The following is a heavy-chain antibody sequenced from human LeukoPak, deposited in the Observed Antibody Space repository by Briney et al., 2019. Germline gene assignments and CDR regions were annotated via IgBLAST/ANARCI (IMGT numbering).Heavy chain of an antibody. CDR2: ISSSSSYI. V-gene: IGHV3-21*01. J-gene: IGHJ3*02. Sequence: GGSLRLSCAASGFTFSSYSMNWVRPAPGKGLEWVSSISSSSSYIYYADSVKGRFTISRDNAKNSLYLQMNSLRAEDTAVYYCARSSPHCSSTSCYNDAFDIWGQGTMVTVSS. D-gene: IGHD2-2*02. CDR1: GFTFSSYS. CDR3: ARSSPHCSSTSCYNDAFDI.